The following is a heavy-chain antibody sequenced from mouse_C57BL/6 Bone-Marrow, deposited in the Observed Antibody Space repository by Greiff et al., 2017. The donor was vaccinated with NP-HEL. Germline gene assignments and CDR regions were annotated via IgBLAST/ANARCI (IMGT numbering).Heavy chain of an antibody. CDR2: IYPRSGNT. CDR3: ARSRYVPYFDY. CDR1: GYTFTSYG. Sequence: VQLQQSGAELARPGASVKLSCKASGYTFTSYGISWVKQRTGQGLEWIGEIYPRSGNTYYNEKFKGKATLTADKSASTAYMELRSLTSEDSAVYFCARSRYVPYFDYWGQGTTLTVSS. J-gene: IGHJ2*01. V-gene: IGHV1-81*01. D-gene: IGHD2-10*02.